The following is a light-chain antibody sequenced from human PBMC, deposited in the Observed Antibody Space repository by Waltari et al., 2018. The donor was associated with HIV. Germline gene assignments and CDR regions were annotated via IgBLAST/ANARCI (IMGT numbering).Light chain of an antibody. Sequence: EIVLTQSPGTLSLAPGARATLSCWASQSVSSSYLAWFQQKPGQAPRLLIYGATSRATGIPDRFSGSGSGTDFNLTISRLEPEDFALYYCQQYGNSLWTFGQGTKVEVK. V-gene: IGKV3-20*01. J-gene: IGKJ1*01. CDR3: QQYGNSLWT. CDR1: QSVSSSY. CDR2: GAT.